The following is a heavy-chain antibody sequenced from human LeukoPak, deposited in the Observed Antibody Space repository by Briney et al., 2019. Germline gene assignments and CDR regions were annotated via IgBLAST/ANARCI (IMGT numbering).Heavy chain of an antibody. D-gene: IGHD3-3*01. CDR2: INPNGGST. Sequence: ASVKVSCKASGYTFTSYYMHWVRQAPGQGLEWMGIINPNGGSTSYAQKFQGRVTMTRDTSTSTVYMELSSLRSEDTAVYYCARVASRFLENDAFDIWGQGTMVTVSS. V-gene: IGHV1-46*01. J-gene: IGHJ3*02. CDR3: ARVASRFLENDAFDI. CDR1: GYTFTSYY.